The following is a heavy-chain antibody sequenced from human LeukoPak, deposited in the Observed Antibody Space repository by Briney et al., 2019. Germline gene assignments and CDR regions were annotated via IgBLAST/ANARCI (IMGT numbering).Heavy chain of an antibody. CDR2: IYYSGST. CDR1: GGSIGSDNYY. D-gene: IGHD2-2*01. J-gene: IGHJ4*02. Sequence: SETLSLTCTVSGGSIGSDNYYWGWIRQPPGKGLEWIGGIYYSGSTYYNPSLKSRVTISVDTSKKQFSLKLSSVTAADTAIYYCARDMILYCTSTTCRHYFDYWGQGTLVTVSS. CDR3: ARDMILYCTSTTCRHYFDY. V-gene: IGHV4-39*07.